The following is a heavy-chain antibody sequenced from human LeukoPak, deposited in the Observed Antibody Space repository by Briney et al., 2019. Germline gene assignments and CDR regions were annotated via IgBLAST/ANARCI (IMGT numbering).Heavy chain of an antibody. CDR2: IKQDGNEK. J-gene: IGHJ5*02. CDR3: ARGFYDGVNWFDP. V-gene: IGHV3-7*01. Sequence: GGSLRLSCAASGFSFSSYSMNWVRQAPGKGLEWVANIKQDGNEKYYVESVKGRVIISRDNAKNSLYLQMNSLRAEDTAVYYCARGFYDGVNWFDPWGQGTLVTVSS. D-gene: IGHD5/OR15-5a*01. CDR1: GFSFSSYS.